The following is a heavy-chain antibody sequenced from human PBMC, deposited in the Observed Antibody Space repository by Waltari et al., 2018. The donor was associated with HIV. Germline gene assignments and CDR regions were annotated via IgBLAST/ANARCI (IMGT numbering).Heavy chain of an antibody. Sequence: EEHLVESGGGLVKPGESLRLSCAASGFDFNPYSMNGVRQAPGKGLEWVSSIRGSNTYIYYADSVKGRFTISRDNAKNSLYLQMSSLRAEDTAVYYCARDRSDDFWSGPNYGMDVWGQGTTVTVSS. V-gene: IGHV3-21*06. D-gene: IGHD3-3*01. CDR2: IRGSNTYI. CDR1: GFDFNPYS. CDR3: ARDRSDDFWSGPNYGMDV. J-gene: IGHJ6*02.